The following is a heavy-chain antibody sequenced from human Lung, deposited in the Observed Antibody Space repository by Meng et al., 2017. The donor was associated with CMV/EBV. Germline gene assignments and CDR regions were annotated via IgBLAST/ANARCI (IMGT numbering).Heavy chain of an antibody. CDR3: AASIPAAGYGWFDP. J-gene: IGHJ5*02. Sequence: SRGSSSSGTYYWNWIRQPPGKGLEWIGYIDFTGRTYYSPSLRSRLTMSIGTSRDEFSLKLSSVTAADSAVYFCAASIPAAGYGWFDPWGQGTLVTVSS. D-gene: IGHD6-13*01. V-gene: IGHV4-31*02. CDR1: RGSSSSGTYY. CDR2: IDFTGRT.